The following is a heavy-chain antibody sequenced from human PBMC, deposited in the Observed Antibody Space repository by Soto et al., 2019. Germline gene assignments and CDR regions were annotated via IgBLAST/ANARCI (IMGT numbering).Heavy chain of an antibody. CDR2: INHSGST. J-gene: IGHJ6*02. V-gene: IGHV4-34*01. CDR3: VKNRRYSNYGPSLVGMDV. D-gene: IGHD4-4*01. CDR1: GGSFSGYY. Sequence: SETLSLTCAVYGGSFSGYYWSWLRQPPGKGLEWIGEINHSGSTNYNPSLKSRVTISVDTSKNQFSLKLSSVTAADTAVYFCVKNRRYSNYGPSLVGMDVWGQGTTVTVSS.